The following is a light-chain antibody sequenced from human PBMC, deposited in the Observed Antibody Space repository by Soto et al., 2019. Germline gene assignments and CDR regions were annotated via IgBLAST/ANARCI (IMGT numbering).Light chain of an antibody. CDR1: QSVSSGY. J-gene: IGKJ4*01. CDR2: AAA. V-gene: IGKV3-20*01. CDR3: QQYGTSVGGT. Sequence: DIVLTQSPGTLSLSPGERATLSCRASQSVSSGYLAWYQQKPGQAPRLLIYAAASRATGIPDRFSGSGSGTDFSLTITRLDPEDFAVYYCQQYGTSVGGTFGGGTKVEIK.